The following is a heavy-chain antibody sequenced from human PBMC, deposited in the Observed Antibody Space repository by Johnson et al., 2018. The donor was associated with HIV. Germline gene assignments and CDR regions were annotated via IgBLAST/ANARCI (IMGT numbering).Heavy chain of an antibody. Sequence: VQLVESGGGLVQPGGSLRLSCAASGFTLSGYDMHWVRQATGKGLEWVSELDSVGDTYYPPSVKGRLTTSRENANNSLYLEMSSLRAVDTAVYYCARRSARSGGFDLWGQGTMVTVSS. CDR3: ARRSARSGGFDL. CDR2: LDSVGDT. CDR1: GFTLSGYD. J-gene: IGHJ3*01. V-gene: IGHV3-13*01. D-gene: IGHD2-8*02.